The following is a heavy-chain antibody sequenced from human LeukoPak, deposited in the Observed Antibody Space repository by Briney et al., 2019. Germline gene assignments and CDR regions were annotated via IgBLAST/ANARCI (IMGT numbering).Heavy chain of an antibody. D-gene: IGHD6-6*01. J-gene: IGHJ5*02. Sequence: SETLSLTCTVSGGSISSYYWNWIRQPPGKGLEWIGYIYYSGTTNYNPSLKSRVSMSVDTSKNQFSLKLSSVTAADTAVYYCASTGEYSSSFHWFDPWGQGTLVTVSS. V-gene: IGHV4-59*12. CDR1: GGSISSYY. CDR2: IYYSGTT. CDR3: ASTGEYSSSFHWFDP.